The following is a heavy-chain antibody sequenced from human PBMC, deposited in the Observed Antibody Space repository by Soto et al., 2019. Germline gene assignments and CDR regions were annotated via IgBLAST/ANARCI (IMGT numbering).Heavy chain of an antibody. CDR2: ISAYNGNT. CDR1: GYTFTSYG. D-gene: IGHD3-22*01. Sequence: ASVKVSCKASGYTFTSYGISWVRQAPGQGLDWMGWISAYNGNTNYAQKLQGRVTITTDTSTSTAYMELRILRSDDAAVDYCARPMGPDSSAYKSPDLEVNRHNSFGICGRGTMVSVSS. CDR3: ARPMGPDSSAYKSPDLEVNRHNSFGI. V-gene: IGHV1-18*01. J-gene: IGHJ3*02.